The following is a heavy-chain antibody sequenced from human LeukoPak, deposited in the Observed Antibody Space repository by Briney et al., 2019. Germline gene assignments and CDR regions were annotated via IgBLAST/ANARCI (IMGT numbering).Heavy chain of an antibody. CDR1: GFTFSRYW. J-gene: IGHJ4*02. Sequence: PGGSLRLSCAASGFTFSRYWMSWVRQAPGKGLEWVASINQDESAKFYVDSVKGRFTISRDNSKKTLYLQMNSLRAEDTAVYYCAKDVSTNCVGDCPPDYWGQGTLVTVSS. CDR2: INQDESAK. V-gene: IGHV3-7*01. CDR3: AKDVSTNCVGDCPPDY. D-gene: IGHD2-21*02.